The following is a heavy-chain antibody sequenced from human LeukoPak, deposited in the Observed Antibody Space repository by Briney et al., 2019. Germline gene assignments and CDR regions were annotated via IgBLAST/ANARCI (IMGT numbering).Heavy chain of an antibody. V-gene: IGHV4-38-2*02. D-gene: IGHD2-21*02. CDR1: DYSISSAYY. J-gene: IGHJ4*02. Sequence: SETPSLTCAVSDYSISSAYYWGWIRPPPGKGLEWIGSIYHSGSTDYNPSLKSRVTISVDTSKNQFSLKLRSVTAADTAVYYCARDQAYCGGDCYFDFWGQGTLVTVSS. CDR3: ARDQAYCGGDCYFDF. CDR2: IYHSGST.